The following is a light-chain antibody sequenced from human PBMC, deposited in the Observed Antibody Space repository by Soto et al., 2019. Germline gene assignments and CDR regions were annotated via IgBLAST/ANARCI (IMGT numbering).Light chain of an antibody. CDR3: CSHSASYTFV. CDR1: SSDVGGYNC. Sequence: QSVLTQPRSVSGSPGQSVTISCTGTSSDVGGYNCVSWHQQHPGKAPQLIIYDVTQRPSGVPDRFSGSKSGNTASLSISGLQAEDEADYCFCSHSASYTFVFGTGTKVTVL. CDR2: DVT. V-gene: IGLV2-11*01. J-gene: IGLJ1*01.